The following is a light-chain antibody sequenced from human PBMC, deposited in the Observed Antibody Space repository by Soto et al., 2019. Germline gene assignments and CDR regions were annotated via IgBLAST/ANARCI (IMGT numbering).Light chain of an antibody. CDR3: QQYGSSPPIT. V-gene: IGKV3-20*01. Sequence: EIVLTQPPGTLSLSPGERATLSCRASQSVSSSYLTWYQQKPGQAPRLLIYGASSRATGIPDRFSGSGAGTDFTLTISRREPEDFAVYYCQQYGSSPPITFGQGTRLEIK. CDR1: QSVSSSY. CDR2: GAS. J-gene: IGKJ5*01.